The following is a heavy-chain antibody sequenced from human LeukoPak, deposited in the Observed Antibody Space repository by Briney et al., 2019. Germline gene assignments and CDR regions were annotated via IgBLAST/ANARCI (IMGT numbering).Heavy chain of an antibody. CDR3: ASTVTTAGWFDP. CDR1: GGSISSGDYY. J-gene: IGHJ5*02. Sequence: SETLSLTCTVSGGSISSGDYYWSWLRQPPGKGLEWIGYIYYSGSTYYNPSLESRVTISVDTSKNQFSLKLSSVTAADTAVYYCASTVTTAGWFDPWGQGTLVTVSS. CDR2: IYYSGST. V-gene: IGHV4-30-4*01. D-gene: IGHD4-17*01.